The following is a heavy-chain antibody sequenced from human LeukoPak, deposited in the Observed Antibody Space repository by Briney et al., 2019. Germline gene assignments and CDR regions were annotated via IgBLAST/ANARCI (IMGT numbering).Heavy chain of an antibody. Sequence: GGSLRLSCAASGFTFDDYAMHWVRQAPGKGLEWVSGISGSGDSTSYADSVKGRFTISRDNSKNTLYLQMNSLRAEDTAVYYCARDLTTQLYYYYYMDVWGKGTTVTVSS. J-gene: IGHJ6*03. CDR3: ARDLTTQLYYYYYMDV. D-gene: IGHD1-1*01. CDR1: GFTFDDYA. CDR2: ISGSGDST. V-gene: IGHV3-23*01.